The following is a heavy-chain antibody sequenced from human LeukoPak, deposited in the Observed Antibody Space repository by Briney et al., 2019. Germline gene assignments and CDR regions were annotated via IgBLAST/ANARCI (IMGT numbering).Heavy chain of an antibody. CDR1: GFTFSNAW. CDR2: IRSKANNYAT. Sequence: GGSLRLSCAASGFTFSNAWMHWVRQASGKGLEWVGRIRSKANNYATAYAASVKGRFTIPRDDSKNTAYLQMNSLKTEDTAVYFCTRVLATDLDYWGQGTLVTVSS. V-gene: IGHV3-73*01. J-gene: IGHJ4*02. D-gene: IGHD5-12*01. CDR3: TRVLATDLDY.